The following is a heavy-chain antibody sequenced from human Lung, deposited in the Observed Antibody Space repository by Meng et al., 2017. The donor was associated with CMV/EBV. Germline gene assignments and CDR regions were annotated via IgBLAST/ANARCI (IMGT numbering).Heavy chain of an antibody. Sequence: QVRHQESVPGLVNPSLTLSLYCTVSGDSISSGEYFWSWIRQPPGKGLEWIGYMDYRGSTFYNPSLKSRVTISVDTSKNQFSLKLSSVTAADTAVYFCARGELLWDYWGQGTLVTVSS. V-gene: IGHV4-30-4*01. CDR1: GDSISSGEYF. D-gene: IGHD2-2*01. CDR2: MDYRGST. J-gene: IGHJ4*02. CDR3: ARGELLWDY.